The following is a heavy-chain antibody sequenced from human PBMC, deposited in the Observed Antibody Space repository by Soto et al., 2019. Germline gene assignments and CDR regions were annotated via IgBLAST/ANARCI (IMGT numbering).Heavy chain of an antibody. CDR3: AREVGATRRGYYFDY. V-gene: IGHV3-7*01. J-gene: IGHJ4*02. CDR1: GFTFSSYW. Sequence: GESLKISCAASGFTFSSYWMSWVRQAPGKGLEWVANIKQDGSEKYYVDSVKGRFTISRDNAKNSLYLQMNSLRAEDTAVYYCAREVGATRRGYYFDYWGQGTLVTVSS. D-gene: IGHD2-15*01. CDR2: IKQDGSEK.